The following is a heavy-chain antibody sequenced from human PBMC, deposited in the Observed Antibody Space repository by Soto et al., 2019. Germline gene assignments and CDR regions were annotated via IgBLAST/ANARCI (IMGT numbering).Heavy chain of an antibody. CDR2: FNAEDGET. CDR3: ARDDSGFSGSHYIDYFNY. J-gene: IGHJ4*02. CDR1: GYTLTELS. V-gene: IGHV1-24*01. Sequence: ASVKVSCKVSGYTLTELSMHWVRQAPGKGLEWMGGFNAEDGETNYSEKFQGRVTFTRDTSAGTVYMQLSSLTSEDTAVYYCARDDSGFSGSHYIDYFNYWGQGALVTVSS. D-gene: IGHD1-26*01.